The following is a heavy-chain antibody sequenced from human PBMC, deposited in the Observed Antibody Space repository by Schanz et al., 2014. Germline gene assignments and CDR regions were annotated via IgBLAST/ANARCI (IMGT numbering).Heavy chain of an antibody. D-gene: IGHD3-9*01. J-gene: IGHJ4*02. CDR2: ISFDGRNT. V-gene: IGHV3-30*18. CDR1: GITLSGYG. Sequence: QVQLLESGGGLVQPGRSLRLSCAASGITLSGYGLHWVRQAPGKGLEWVGFISFDGRNTGYAHSVKGRFTISRDNSKNTLYLQMNSLRAEDTAVYYCAKDHAGSDILTALGNWGQGTLVTVSS. CDR3: AKDHAGSDILTALGN.